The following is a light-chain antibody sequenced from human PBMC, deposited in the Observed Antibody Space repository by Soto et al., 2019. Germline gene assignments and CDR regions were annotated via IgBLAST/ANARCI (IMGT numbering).Light chain of an antibody. Sequence: EIGMTQSPATLSVSPGEVATLSFMASQGIGDTLAWYQQKPGQTPRLLIYDASSRATGIPDRFSGGGSGTDFTLTISRLEPEDFAVYYCQQFSSYPLTFGGGTKVDIK. CDR1: QGIGDT. J-gene: IGKJ4*01. CDR3: QQFSSYPLT. V-gene: IGKV3-20*01. CDR2: DAS.